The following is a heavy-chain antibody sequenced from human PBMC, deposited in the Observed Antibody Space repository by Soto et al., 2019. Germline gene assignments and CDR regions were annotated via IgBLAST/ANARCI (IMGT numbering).Heavy chain of an antibody. J-gene: IGHJ4*02. CDR1: GGTLSRYT. D-gene: IGHD6-6*01. V-gene: IGHV1-69*04. CDR2: IIPILGIA. CDR3: AKDVAAHPYYFDY. Sequence: ASAKVSCKASGGTLSRYTISWVRQAPGQGLEWMGRIIPILGIANYAQKFQGRVTITADKSTSTAYMELSSLRSEDTAVYYCAKDVAAHPYYFDYWGLGTLVTVSS.